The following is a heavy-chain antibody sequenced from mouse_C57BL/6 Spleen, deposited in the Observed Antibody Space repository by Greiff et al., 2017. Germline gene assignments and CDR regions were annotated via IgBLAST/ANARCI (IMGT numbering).Heavy chain of an antibody. V-gene: IGHV5-4*01. Sequence: LEWVATISDGGSYTYYPDNVKGRFTISRDNAKNNLYLQMSHLKSEDTAMYYCARDYGSSYWYFDVWGTGTTVTVSS. CDR3: ARDYGSSYWYFDV. J-gene: IGHJ1*03. CDR2: ISDGGSYT. D-gene: IGHD1-1*01.